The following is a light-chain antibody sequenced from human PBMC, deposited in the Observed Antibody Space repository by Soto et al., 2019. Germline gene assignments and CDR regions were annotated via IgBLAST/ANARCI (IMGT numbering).Light chain of an antibody. CDR2: AAS. CDR1: QSVGSN. V-gene: IGKV3-15*01. Sequence: DIVITQSPSTLSVSPCERATLSCRVTQSVGSNLAWYQQKPGQAPRLLIYAASTRATGIPVRFTGSGSGTEFTLSINSLQAEDVAVYYCQQYYDSPTFGQGTKVDIK. CDR3: QQYYDSPT. J-gene: IGKJ1*01.